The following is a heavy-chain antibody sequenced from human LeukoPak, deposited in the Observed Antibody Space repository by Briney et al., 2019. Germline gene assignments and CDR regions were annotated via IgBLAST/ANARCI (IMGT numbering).Heavy chain of an antibody. V-gene: IGHV1-2*02. CDR3: ARVGFERPRSSITVVRGVIRPNAFDL. CDR1: GYTFTVYY. J-gene: IGHJ3*01. CDR2: INPNSGDT. D-gene: IGHD3-10*01. Sequence: GASVKVSCKASGYTFTVYYMHWVRQAPGQGLEWMGRINPNSGDTKYAQNFQGRVTTTRDTSIDTAYMDLSSLRSGDTAVYYCARVGFERPRSSITVVRGVIRPNAFDLWGQGTMVTVSS.